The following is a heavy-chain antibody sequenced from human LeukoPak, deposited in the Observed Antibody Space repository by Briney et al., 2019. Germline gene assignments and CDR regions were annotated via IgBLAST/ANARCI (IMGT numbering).Heavy chain of an antibody. CDR2: ISGSGGGT. CDR3: AKRGVVIRVILVGFHKEAYYFDS. D-gene: IGHD3-22*01. V-gene: IGHV3-23*01. CDR1: GITLSNYG. Sequence: PGGSLRLSCAVSGITLSNYGMSWVRQAPGKGLEWVAGISGSGGGTNYADPVKGRFTISRDNPKNTLYLQMNSLRAEDTAVYFCAKRGVVIRVILVGFHKEAYYFDSWGQGALVTVSS. J-gene: IGHJ4*02.